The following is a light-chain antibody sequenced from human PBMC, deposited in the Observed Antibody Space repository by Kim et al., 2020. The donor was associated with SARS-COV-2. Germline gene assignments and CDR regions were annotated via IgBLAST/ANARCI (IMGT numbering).Light chain of an antibody. Sequence: DGQMTQSPSSLSASVGDRVTIACRASQDISNYLAWYQQKPGKVPKLLIYAASTLQSGVPSRFSGTGSGTDFTLTISSLQPEDVATYYWQKYYNDPSFGQGTKVDIK. CDR2: AAS. CDR3: QKYYNDPS. CDR1: QDISNY. V-gene: IGKV1-27*01. J-gene: IGKJ1*01.